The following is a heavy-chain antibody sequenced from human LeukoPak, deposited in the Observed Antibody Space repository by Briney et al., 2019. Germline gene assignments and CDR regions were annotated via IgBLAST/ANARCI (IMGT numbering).Heavy chain of an antibody. CDR3: ARDRARYCGGDCSLDY. D-gene: IGHD2-21*02. CDR1: GFTFSSYS. CDR2: ISSSSSTI. V-gene: IGHV3-48*04. Sequence: GGSLRLPCAASGFTFSSYSMNWVRQAPGKGLEWVSYISSSSSTIYYADSVKGRFTISRDNAKNSLYLQMNSLRAEDTAVYYCARDRARYCGGDCSLDYWGQGTLVTVSS. J-gene: IGHJ4*02.